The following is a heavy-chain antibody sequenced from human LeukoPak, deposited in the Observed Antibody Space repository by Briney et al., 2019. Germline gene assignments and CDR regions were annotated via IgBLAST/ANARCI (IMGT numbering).Heavy chain of an antibody. J-gene: IGHJ4*02. CDR3: ARDRGEDIVVVPLYYFDY. CDR2: ISGSGGST. D-gene: IGHD2-2*01. V-gene: IGHV3-23*01. CDR1: GFTFSSYA. Sequence: PGGSLRLSCAASGFTFSSYAMSWVRQAPGKGLEWVSAISGSGGSTYYADSVKGRFTISRDNSKNTLYLQMNSLRAEDTAVYYCARDRGEDIVVVPLYYFDYWGQGTLVTVSS.